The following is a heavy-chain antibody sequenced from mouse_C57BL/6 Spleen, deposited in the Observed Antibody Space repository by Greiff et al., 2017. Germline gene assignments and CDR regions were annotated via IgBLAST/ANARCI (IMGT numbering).Heavy chain of an antibody. V-gene: IGHV1-64*01. J-gene: IGHJ1*03. D-gene: IGHD1-1*01. CDR3: ARRYYGSSPWYFDV. CDR1: GYTFTSYW. Sequence: QVQLQQPGAELVKPGASVKLSCKASGYTFTSYWMHWVKQRPGQGLEWIGMIHPNSGSTNYNEKFKSKDTLTVDKSSSTAYMQLSSLTSEDSAVYYCARRYYGSSPWYFDVWGTGTTVTVSS. CDR2: IHPNSGST.